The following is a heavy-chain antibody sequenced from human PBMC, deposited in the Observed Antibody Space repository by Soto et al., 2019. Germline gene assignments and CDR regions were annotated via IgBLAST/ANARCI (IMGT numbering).Heavy chain of an antibody. CDR1: GGSFSGYY. Sequence: QVQLQQWGAGLLKPSETLSLTCAVYGGSFSGYYWTWIRQPPGKGLEWIGEIQHSGSTNYSPSLKSRVTISVDTSKNQFSLRLSSITAADTAVYYCARLARYLHRLGGSNWYYFDYWGHGTLVTVSS. D-gene: IGHD6-13*01. CDR2: IQHSGST. J-gene: IGHJ4*01. CDR3: ARLARYLHRLGGSNWYYFDY. V-gene: IGHV4-34*01.